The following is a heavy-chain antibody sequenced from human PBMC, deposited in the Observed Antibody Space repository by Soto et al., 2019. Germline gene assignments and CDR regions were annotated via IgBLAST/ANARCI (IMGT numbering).Heavy chain of an antibody. Sequence: EVQLVESGGGLVQPGGSLRLSCAASGFTVSSNYMSWVRQAPGKGLEWVSLIYGSGSTYYADSVKGRFTISRHNSKNTLYLLMTSLRAEDTALYYCARVLQADYDSSGLLGCAFDIWGQGTVVTVSS. CDR1: GFTVSSNY. CDR3: ARVLQADYDSSGLLGCAFDI. CDR2: IYGSGST. D-gene: IGHD3-22*01. V-gene: IGHV3-53*04. J-gene: IGHJ3*02.